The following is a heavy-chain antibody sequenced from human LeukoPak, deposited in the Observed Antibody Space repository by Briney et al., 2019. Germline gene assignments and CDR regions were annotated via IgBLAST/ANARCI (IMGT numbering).Heavy chain of an antibody. CDR2: IKQDGSEK. J-gene: IGHJ3*02. CDR3: ARVRGAQGYAFDI. CDR1: GFTFTSYW. D-gene: IGHD1-26*01. Sequence: GGSLRLSCAASGFTFTSYWMSWVRQAPGKGLEWVANIKQDGSEKYYVDSVKGRFTISRDNAKNSLYLQMNSLRAEDTAVYYCARVRGAQGYAFDIWGQGTMVTVSS. V-gene: IGHV3-7*03.